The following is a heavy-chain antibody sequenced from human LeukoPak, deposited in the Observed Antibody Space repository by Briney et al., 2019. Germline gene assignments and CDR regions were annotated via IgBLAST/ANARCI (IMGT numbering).Heavy chain of an antibody. CDR3: ARLPMAVTPHVDY. D-gene: IGHD2-21*02. J-gene: IGHJ4*02. Sequence: SETLSLTCTVSGGSITSYYRSWIRQSPGKGLEWIGFMYYSGTTNYNPSLKSRVTISLGMSKDQFSLKLSSVTAADTAVYYCARLPMAVTPHVDYWGQGPLVTVSS. CDR2: MYYSGTT. CDR1: GGSITSYY. V-gene: IGHV4-59*01.